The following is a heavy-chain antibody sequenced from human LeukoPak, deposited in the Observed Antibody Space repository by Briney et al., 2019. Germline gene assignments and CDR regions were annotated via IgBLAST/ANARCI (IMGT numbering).Heavy chain of an antibody. D-gene: IGHD2-2*01. CDR3: AARYCSSTSCYFGFDY. V-gene: IGHV1-8*01. Sequence: ASVKVSCKASGYTFTSYDINWVRQATGQGLEWMGWMNPNSGNTGYAQKFQGRVTTTRNTSISTAYMELSSLRSEDTAVYYCAARYCSSTSCYFGFDYWGQGTLVTVSS. CDR2: MNPNSGNT. CDR1: GYTFTSYD. J-gene: IGHJ4*02.